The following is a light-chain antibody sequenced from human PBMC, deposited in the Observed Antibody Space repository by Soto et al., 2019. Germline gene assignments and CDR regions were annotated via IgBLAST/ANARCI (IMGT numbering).Light chain of an antibody. CDR3: QQYYTTPLLT. CDR2: WAS. Sequence: DIVMTQSPDSLAVSLGERATINCKSSQSILYSSKNKNYLAWYQQKPGQPPKLLIYWASTRESGVPDRFSGSGSATDCTLTISNLQAEDVAVYYCQQYYTTPLLTFGGGTKVEIK. J-gene: IGKJ4*01. V-gene: IGKV4-1*01. CDR1: QSILYSSKNKNY.